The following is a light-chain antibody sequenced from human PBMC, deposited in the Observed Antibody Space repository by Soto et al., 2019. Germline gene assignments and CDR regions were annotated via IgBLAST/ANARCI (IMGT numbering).Light chain of an antibody. Sequence: QSALTQPASVSGSPGQSITISCTGTSGDVGGYNYVSWYQQHPGKAPKLMIYDVSNRPSGVSNRFSGSKSGNTASLTISGLQAEDEADYYCSSYTSSSTLNWVFGGGTKVTVL. CDR2: DVS. V-gene: IGLV2-14*01. CDR1: SGDVGGYNY. J-gene: IGLJ3*02. CDR3: SSYTSSSTLNWV.